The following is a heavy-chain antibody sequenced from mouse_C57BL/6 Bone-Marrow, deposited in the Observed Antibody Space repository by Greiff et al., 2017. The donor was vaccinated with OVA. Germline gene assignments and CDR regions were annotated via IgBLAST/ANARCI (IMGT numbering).Heavy chain of an antibody. Sequence: EVQGVESGGGLVQPGGSLKLSCAASGFTFSSYAMSWVRQTPEKRLEWVATISDGGSYTYYPDNVKGRFTISRDNAKNNLYLQMSHLKSEDTAMYYCARDAALRDWFAYWGQGTLVTVSA. CDR1: GFTFSSYA. J-gene: IGHJ3*01. V-gene: IGHV5-4*01. CDR3: ARDAALRDWFAY. D-gene: IGHD1-1*01. CDR2: ISDGGSYT.